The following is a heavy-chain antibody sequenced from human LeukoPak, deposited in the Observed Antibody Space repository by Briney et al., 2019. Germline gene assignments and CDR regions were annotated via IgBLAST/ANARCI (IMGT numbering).Heavy chain of an antibody. CDR2: INHSGST. V-gene: IGHV4-34*01. CDR3: ARGGGYYYYMDL. CDR1: GGSFSGYY. D-gene: IGHD3-10*01. Sequence: SKTLSVTCAVYGGSFSGYYWSWIRQPPGKGLEWIGEINHSGSTNYNPSLKSRVTISVDTSKNQFSLKLSSVTAADTAVYYCARGGGYYYYMDLWGEGTTVTVSS. J-gene: IGHJ6*03.